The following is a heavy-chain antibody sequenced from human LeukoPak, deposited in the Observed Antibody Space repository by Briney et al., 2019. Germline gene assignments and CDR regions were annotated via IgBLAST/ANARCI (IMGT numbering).Heavy chain of an antibody. Sequence: LSLTCAVYGGSFSGYYWSWIRQAPGRGLEWISYINGSSSDTKYADSVKGRFTISRDNAKNSLYLLMNSLRAEDTAVYYCARRGTTYCTVDSCHPNWFDPWGQGALVTVSS. CDR1: GGSFSGYY. V-gene: IGHV3-11*03. CDR3: ARRGTTYCTVDSCHPNWFDP. J-gene: IGHJ5*02. D-gene: IGHD2-15*01. CDR2: INGSSSDT.